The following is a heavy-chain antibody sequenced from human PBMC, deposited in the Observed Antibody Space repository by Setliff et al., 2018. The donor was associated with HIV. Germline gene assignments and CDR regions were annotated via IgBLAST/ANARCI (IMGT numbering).Heavy chain of an antibody. CDR2: IYTNGNT. CDR1: GFSMSNFYY. CDR3: ARGDPFTDFDS. V-gene: IGHV4-38-2*01. J-gene: IGHJ4*02. D-gene: IGHD3-16*01. Sequence: SETLSLTCDVSGFSMSNFYYWGWIRQPPGKGLEWIGRIYTNGNTNYNPSLKSRVTVSADTSKNQFSLKLTSVTAADTAVYYCARGDPFTDFDSWGQGTLVTVSS.